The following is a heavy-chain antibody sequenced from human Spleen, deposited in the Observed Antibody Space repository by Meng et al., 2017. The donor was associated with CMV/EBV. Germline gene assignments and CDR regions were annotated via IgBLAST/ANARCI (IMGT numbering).Heavy chain of an antibody. CDR2: INHSGST. CDR1: GGSFSGYY. J-gene: IGHJ4*02. Sequence: QVQILKWGAGPLNPSETLSLPCAVYGGSFSGYYWGWIRQPPGKGLEWIGEINHSGSTNYNPSLKSRVTISVDTSKNQFSLKLSSVTAADTAVYYCARGALLRYFDRGFRYWGQGTLVTVSS. V-gene: IGHV4-34*01. CDR3: ARGALLRYFDRGFRY. D-gene: IGHD3-9*01.